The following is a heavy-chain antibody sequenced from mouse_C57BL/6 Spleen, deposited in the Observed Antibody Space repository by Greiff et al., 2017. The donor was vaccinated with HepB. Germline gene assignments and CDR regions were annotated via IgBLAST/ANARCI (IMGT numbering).Heavy chain of an antibody. V-gene: IGHV14-1*01. CDR2: IDPEDGDT. D-gene: IGHD1-1*01. J-gene: IGHJ1*03. CDR3: TITTIGWYFDV. CDR1: GFNIKDYY. Sequence: EVQLQQSGAELVRPGASVKLSCTASGFNIKDYYMHWVKQRPEQGLEWIGRIDPEDGDTEYAQKFKGKATMTADTSSNTAYLQLSSLTSEDTAVYYCTITTIGWYFDVWGTGTTVTVSS.